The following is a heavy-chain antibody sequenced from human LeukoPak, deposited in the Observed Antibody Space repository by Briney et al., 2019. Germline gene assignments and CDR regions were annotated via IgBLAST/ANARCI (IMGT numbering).Heavy chain of an antibody. D-gene: IGHD2-2*01. Sequence: GASVKVSCKASGYTXTGYYMHGVRQAPGQGLEWMGRINPNSGGTNYAQKFQGRVTMTRDTSISTAYMDLSRLRSDDTAVYYCARGGVVVPTAKSAFDIWGQGTMVTVSS. J-gene: IGHJ3*02. CDR2: INPNSGGT. V-gene: IGHV1-2*06. CDR3: ARGGVVVPTAKSAFDI. CDR1: GYTXTGYY.